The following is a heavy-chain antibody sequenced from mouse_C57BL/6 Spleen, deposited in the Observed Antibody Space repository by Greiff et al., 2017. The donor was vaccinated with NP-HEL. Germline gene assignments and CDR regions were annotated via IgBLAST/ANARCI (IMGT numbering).Heavy chain of an antibody. CDR2: INPNNGGT. CDR3: ARGWYYGSRRYFDY. D-gene: IGHD1-1*01. CDR1: GYTFTDYN. V-gene: IGHV1-18*01. Sequence: EVQLQQSGPELVKPGASVKIPCQASGYTFTDYNMDWVQQSHGKSLAWIGDINPNNGGTIYNQKFKGKATLTVDKSSSTAYMELRSLTSEDTAVYYWARGWYYGSRRYFDYWGRGTTLTVSA. J-gene: IGHJ2*01.